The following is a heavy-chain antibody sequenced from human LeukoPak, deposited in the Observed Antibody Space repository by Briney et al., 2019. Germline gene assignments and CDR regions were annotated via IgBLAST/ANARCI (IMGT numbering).Heavy chain of an antibody. D-gene: IGHD2-15*01. CDR1: GFTFRSYS. CDR3: ARRDCSGGSCGAHPLGMDV. CDR2: ISSSSSYI. Sequence: PGGSLRLSCAASGFTFRSYSMNWVRQAPGKGLEWVSSISSSSSYIYYADSVKGRFTISRDNAKNSLYLQMNSLRAEDTAVYYCARRDCSGGSCGAHPLGMDVWGQGTTVTVSS. J-gene: IGHJ6*02. V-gene: IGHV3-21*01.